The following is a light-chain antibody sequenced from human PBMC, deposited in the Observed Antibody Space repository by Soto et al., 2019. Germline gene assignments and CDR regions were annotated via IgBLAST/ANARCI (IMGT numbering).Light chain of an antibody. CDR2: GAS. CDR1: QSVRSSY. Sequence: EVVLTQSPGTLSLSPGERATLSCRASQSVRSSYLAWYQQKPGQSPRLLIYGASRRATGIPDRFSGSASGTDFSLTISRLEPEDFAVYYCHQYGTPPNTSGQGTKLEI. J-gene: IGKJ2*01. V-gene: IGKV3-20*01. CDR3: HQYGTPPNT.